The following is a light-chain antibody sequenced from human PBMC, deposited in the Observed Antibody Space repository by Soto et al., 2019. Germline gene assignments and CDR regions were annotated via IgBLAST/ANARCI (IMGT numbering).Light chain of an antibody. V-gene: IGKV3-20*01. Sequence: EIVLTQSPGTLSLSPGERATLSCRASQSINNRYLAWYQQKPGQAPRLLIYGASSRATGIPDRFIGSGSATDFTLTISRLEPEDFAVYYGQQFGSSPGFTFGPGTKVDIK. CDR3: QQFGSSPGFT. J-gene: IGKJ3*01. CDR2: GAS. CDR1: QSINNRY.